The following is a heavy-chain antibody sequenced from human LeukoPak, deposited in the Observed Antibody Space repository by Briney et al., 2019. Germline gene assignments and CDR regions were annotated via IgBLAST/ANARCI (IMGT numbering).Heavy chain of an antibody. Sequence: PGGSLRLSCAASGFTFDDYGMSWVRQAPGKGLEWVSGINWNGGSTGYADSVKGRFTISRDNAKNSLYLQMNSLRAEDTALYYCARVTYYDSSGYSTFDYWGQGTLVTVSS. V-gene: IGHV3-20*04. D-gene: IGHD3-22*01. CDR3: ARVTYYDSSGYSTFDY. CDR2: INWNGGST. CDR1: GFTFDDYG. J-gene: IGHJ4*02.